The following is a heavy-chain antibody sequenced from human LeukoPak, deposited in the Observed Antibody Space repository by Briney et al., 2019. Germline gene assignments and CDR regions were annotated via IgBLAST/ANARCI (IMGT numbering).Heavy chain of an antibody. J-gene: IGHJ4*02. V-gene: IGHV3-30*04. CDR1: GFTFNSYA. Sequence: GGSLRLSCVASGFTFNSYAMHWVRQAPGKGLEWVAIISYDGSNKYYADSVKGRFTISRDNSKNTLYLQMNSLRTEDTAVYYCARDAGYGYDRFDYWGQGTQVTVSS. D-gene: IGHD5-18*01. CDR3: ARDAGYGYDRFDY. CDR2: ISYDGSNK.